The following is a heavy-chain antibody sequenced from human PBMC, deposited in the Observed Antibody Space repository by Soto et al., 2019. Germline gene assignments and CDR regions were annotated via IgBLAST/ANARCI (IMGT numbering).Heavy chain of an antibody. V-gene: IGHV1-2*04. CDR3: ARDTTLAYDVRDALRPNDNFHGLDV. Sequence: QVQLVQSGAEVKKPGASVRVSCKASAYTFTGYFMHWVRLAPGQGLEWMGWINPNSGATNYAQKFQGWVTIARDTSMSTAHMDLRRLRSDETAVYYWARDTTLAYDVRDALRPNDNFHGLDVWGQGTTVTVSS. J-gene: IGHJ6*02. CDR1: AYTFTGYF. D-gene: IGHD2-21*01. CDR2: INPNSGAT.